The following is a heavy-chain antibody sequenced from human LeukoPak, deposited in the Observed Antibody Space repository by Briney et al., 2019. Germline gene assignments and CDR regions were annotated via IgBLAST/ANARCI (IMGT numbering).Heavy chain of an antibody. V-gene: IGHV3-74*01. Sequence: PGGSLRLSCAASGFTFRSYWTHWVRQAPGKGLVWVSRINRDGSSTSYADSVKGRFTISRDNAKNTLYLQMNSLRAEDTAVYYCARDFSLGWFDPWGQGTLVTVSS. CDR2: INRDGSST. D-gene: IGHD3-3*01. J-gene: IGHJ5*02. CDR3: ARDFSLGWFDP. CDR1: GFTFRSYW.